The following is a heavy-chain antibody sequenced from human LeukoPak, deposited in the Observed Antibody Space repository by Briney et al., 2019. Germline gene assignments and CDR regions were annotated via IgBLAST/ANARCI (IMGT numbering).Heavy chain of an antibody. CDR2: ISAYNGNT. V-gene: IGHV1-18*01. Sequence: ASVKVSCKASGYTFTSYGISWVRQAPGQGLEWMGWISAYNGNTNYAQKLQGRVTMTTDTSTSTAYMELRSLRSDDTGVYYCARDHPNSSGYSFDYWGQGTLVTVSS. D-gene: IGHD3-22*01. J-gene: IGHJ4*02. CDR3: ARDHPNSSGYSFDY. CDR1: GYTFTSYG.